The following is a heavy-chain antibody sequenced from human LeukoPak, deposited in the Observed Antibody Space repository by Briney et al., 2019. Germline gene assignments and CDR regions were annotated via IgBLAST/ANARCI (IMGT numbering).Heavy chain of an antibody. CDR3: ASRGTPINCSAAACYSGIGDY. CDR1: GGSFSAYS. J-gene: IGHJ4*02. V-gene: IGHV4-34*01. CDR2: IDHRGST. Sequence: SETLSLTCAVYGGSFSAYSWSWIRQPPGKGLESIGEIDHRGSTNYTPSLKSRLTISLDTSKNHFSLRLSSVTAADTAVYYCASRGTPINCSAAACYSGIGDYWGQGTLVTVSS. D-gene: IGHD2-15*01.